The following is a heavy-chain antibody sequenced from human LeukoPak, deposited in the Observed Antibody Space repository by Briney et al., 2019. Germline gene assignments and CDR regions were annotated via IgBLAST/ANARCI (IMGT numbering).Heavy chain of an antibody. D-gene: IGHD3-10*01. V-gene: IGHV3-21*01. CDR2: ISSSSSYI. CDR3: ARDRPERTRGYFDY. CDR1: GFTFSSYS. Sequence: SGGSLRLSCAASGFTFSSYSMNWVRQAPGKGLEWVSSISSSSSYIYYADSVKGRFTISRDNAKNSLYLQMNSLRAEDTAVYYCARDRPERTRGYFDYWGQGTLVTVSS. J-gene: IGHJ4*02.